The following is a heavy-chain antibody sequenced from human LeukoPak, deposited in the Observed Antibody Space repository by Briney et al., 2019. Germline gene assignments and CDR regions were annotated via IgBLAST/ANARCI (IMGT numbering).Heavy chain of an antibody. CDR2: INPNSGGT. D-gene: IGHD3-16*02. CDR3: ARVIGTYSYYDYVWGSYRIFDY. V-gene: IGHV1-2*02. CDR1: GYTFTGYY. Sequence: GASVKVSCKASGYTFTGYYIHWVRQAPGQGLEWMGWINPNSGGTNYAQKFQGRVTMTRDTSISTAYMDLSRLRSDDTAVYYCARVIGTYSYYDYVWGSYRIFDYWGQGTLVTVPS. J-gene: IGHJ4*02.